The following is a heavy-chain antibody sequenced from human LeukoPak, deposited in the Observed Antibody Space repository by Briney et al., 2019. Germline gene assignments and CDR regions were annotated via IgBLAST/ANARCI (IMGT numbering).Heavy chain of an antibody. CDR1: GFTFSNYW. D-gene: IGHD5-18*01. J-gene: IGHJ4*02. V-gene: IGHV3-48*03. CDR2: ISGSGSPS. CDR3: ARGFRDTAMFLDF. Sequence: GGSLRLSCAASGFTFSNYWMTWVRQAPGKGLEWLSCISGSGSPSYYADSVKGRFTISRDNAKNSLYLQMNSLRAEDTAIYYCARGFRDTAMFLDFWGKGTLVTVSS.